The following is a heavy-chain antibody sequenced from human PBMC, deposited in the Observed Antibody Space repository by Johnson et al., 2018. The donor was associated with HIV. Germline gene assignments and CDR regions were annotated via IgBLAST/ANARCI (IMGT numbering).Heavy chain of an antibody. CDR3: ATAESGRGDFYI. CDR1: GFTFSSYA. D-gene: IGHD1-26*01. Sequence: EVQLLESGGGLVQPGGSLRLSCAASGFTFSSYAMSWVRQAPGKGLEWVSAISGSGGRTYYADSVKGRFTISRDNAKNSLFLQMNTLRPEDAAIYYCATAESGRGDFYIWGQGTMVTVSS. J-gene: IGHJ3*02. CDR2: ISGSGGRT. V-gene: IGHV3-23*01.